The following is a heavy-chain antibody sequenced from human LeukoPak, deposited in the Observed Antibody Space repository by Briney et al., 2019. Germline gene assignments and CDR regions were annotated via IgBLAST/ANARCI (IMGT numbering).Heavy chain of an antibody. CDR1: GGSISGSSYY. Sequence: SETLSLTCTVSGGSISGSSYYWGWIRQPPGKGLEWIGSIYYSGSTYYNPSLKSRVTISVDTSKNQFSLKLSSVTAADTAVYYCARHPSCSSTSCSDYWGQGTLVTVSS. J-gene: IGHJ4*02. V-gene: IGHV4-39*01. CDR3: ARHPSCSSTSCSDY. CDR2: IYYSGST. D-gene: IGHD2-2*01.